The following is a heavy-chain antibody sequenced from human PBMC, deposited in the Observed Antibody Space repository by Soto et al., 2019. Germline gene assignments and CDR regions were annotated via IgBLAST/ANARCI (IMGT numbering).Heavy chain of an antibody. CDR1: GFTFSNYA. V-gene: IGHV3-23*01. J-gene: IGHJ4*02. Sequence: GGSLRLSCAASGFTFSNYAMTWVRQAPGKGLEWVSTIIGNGGSTFYADSVKGRFTISGDNSKNTLYLQMNSLRAEDTAVYYCAKGMAYYFEYWGQGTLVTVSS. CDR3: AKGMAYYFEY. CDR2: IIGNGGST.